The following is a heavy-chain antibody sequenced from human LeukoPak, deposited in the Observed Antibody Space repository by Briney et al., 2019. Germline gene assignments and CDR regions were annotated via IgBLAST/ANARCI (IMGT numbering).Heavy chain of an antibody. Sequence: PSETLSLTCTVSGGSISSYYWSWIRQPPGKGLEWIGCIYYSGSTNYNPSLKSRVTISVDTSKNRFSLKLSSVTAADTAVYYCARVLPRLGYCSGGSCYTVGLYYFDYWGQGTLVTVSS. V-gene: IGHV4-59*01. CDR2: IYYSGST. CDR3: ARVLPRLGYCSGGSCYTVGLYYFDY. D-gene: IGHD2-15*01. J-gene: IGHJ4*02. CDR1: GGSISSYY.